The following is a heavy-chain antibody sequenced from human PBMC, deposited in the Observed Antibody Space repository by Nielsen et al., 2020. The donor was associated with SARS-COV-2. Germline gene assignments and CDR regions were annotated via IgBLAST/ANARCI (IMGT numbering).Heavy chain of an antibody. CDR3: ARDSGSWHQSYYYYHGLDV. CDR1: GGSRSSYY. J-gene: IGHJ6*02. Sequence: SETLSLTCTVSGGSRSSYYWSWIRQPPGKGLEWIGYIYYSGNTYYNPSLKSRVTISIDTSKNQFSLNLRSVTAADTAVYYCARDSGSWHQSYYYYHGLDVWGQGTTVTVSS. CDR2: IYYSGNT. D-gene: IGHD6-13*01. V-gene: IGHV4-59*01.